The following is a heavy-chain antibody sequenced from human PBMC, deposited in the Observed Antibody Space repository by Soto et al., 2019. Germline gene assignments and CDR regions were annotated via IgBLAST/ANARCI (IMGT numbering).Heavy chain of an antibody. D-gene: IGHD3-10*01. J-gene: IGHJ4*02. Sequence: QLQLQESGPGLVKPSETLSLTCTVSGGSISSSSYYWGWLRQPPGQGLEWIGSISYSGNNYYNPSLKSRVTISVDTSKNQFSLKLSSVTAADTAVYYCARLGLVRGVIIGADYWGQGTLVTVSS. CDR2: ISYSGNN. V-gene: IGHV4-39*01. CDR1: GGSISSSSYY. CDR3: ARLGLVRGVIIGADY.